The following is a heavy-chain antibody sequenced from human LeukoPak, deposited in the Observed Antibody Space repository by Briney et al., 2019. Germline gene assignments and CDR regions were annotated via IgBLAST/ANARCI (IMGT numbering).Heavy chain of an antibody. CDR1: GFTFSNSA. CDR2: ISGPGVHT. V-gene: IGHV3-23*01. CDR3: AKEVVPTAKAFDP. Sequence: GGSLRLSCSASGFTFSNSAVSWVRQTPGKGLEWVSSISGPGVHTYYADSVKGRFTISRDNSKNTLYLQMNSLRAEDTAVYYCAKEVVPTAKAFDPWGQGTLVTVSS. J-gene: IGHJ5*02. D-gene: IGHD2-2*01.